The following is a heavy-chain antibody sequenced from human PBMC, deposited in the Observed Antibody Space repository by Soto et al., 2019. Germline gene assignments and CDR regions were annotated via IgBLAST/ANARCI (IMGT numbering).Heavy chain of an antibody. CDR1: GFTFSGYG. CDR3: ARDGVGATAFWGYLDY. V-gene: IGHV3-33*01. Sequence: QVQLVESGGGVVQPGRSLRLSCVASGFTFSGYGMPWVRQAPGKGREGGAIIRYDGSNIYYADSVRGRFAISRDNSKNTLFLQMDSLGAEDTAVYYCARDGVGATAFWGYLDYWGQGALVTVSS. J-gene: IGHJ4*02. CDR2: IRYDGSNI. D-gene: IGHD3-16*01.